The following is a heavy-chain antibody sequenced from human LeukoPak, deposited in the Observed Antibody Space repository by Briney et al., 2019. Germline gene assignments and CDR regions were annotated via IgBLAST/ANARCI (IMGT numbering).Heavy chain of an antibody. CDR1: GFTFSSYW. CDR2: INSDGSST. CDR3: ARGSYDSSGYHDH. V-gene: IGHV3-74*01. D-gene: IGHD3-22*01. Sequence: GGSLRLSCAASGFTFSSYWMHWVRQAPGKGLVWVSRINSDGSSTTYADSVKGRFTVSRDNAKNTVYLQMNSLRAEDTAVYYCARGSYDSSGYHDHWGQEPLVTVSS. J-gene: IGHJ5*02.